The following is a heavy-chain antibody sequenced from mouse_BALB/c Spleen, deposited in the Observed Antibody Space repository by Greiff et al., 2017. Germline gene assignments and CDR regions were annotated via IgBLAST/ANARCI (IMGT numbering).Heavy chain of an antibody. J-gene: IGHJ2*01. V-gene: IGHV1S135*01. D-gene: IGHD1-1*01. CDR1: GYSFTSYY. CDR3: ARNYGSSYDYFDY. Sequence: VQLQQSGPELMKPGASVKISCKASGYSFTSYYMHWVKQSHGKSLEWIGYIDPFNGGTSYNQKFKGKATLTVDKSSSTAYMHLSILTSEDSAVYYCARNYGSSYDYFDYWGQGTTLTVSS. CDR2: IDPFNGGT.